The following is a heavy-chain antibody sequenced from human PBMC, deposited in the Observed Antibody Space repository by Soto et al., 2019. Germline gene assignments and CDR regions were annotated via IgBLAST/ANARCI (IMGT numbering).Heavy chain of an antibody. D-gene: IGHD2-8*01. Sequence: EVQLLGSGGGLVQPGGSLRLSCAASGFTFSTYAMSWVRQAPGKGLEWVSTITTSGGNTYYADSVQGRFTISRDNSKNTLYLQMNSLRAEDTAVYYCAGRYCTNGVCYTNYYYYIDVWGKGTTVTVSS. CDR2: ITTSGGNT. CDR1: GFTFSTYA. V-gene: IGHV3-23*01. CDR3: AGRYCTNGVCYTNYYYYIDV. J-gene: IGHJ6*03.